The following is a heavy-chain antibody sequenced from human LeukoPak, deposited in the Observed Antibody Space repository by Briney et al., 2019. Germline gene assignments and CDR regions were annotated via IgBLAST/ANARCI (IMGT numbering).Heavy chain of an antibody. D-gene: IGHD4-23*01. Sequence: GGSLRLSCEASGFTFSSYAMSWVRQAPGKGLAWVSVISSSADSTYYADSVKGRFTISRDNSKNTLYLQMNNLRAEDTAVYYCAKPLEKYTYGGNFDYWGQGILVTVSS. CDR3: AKPLEKYTYGGNFDY. CDR2: ISSSADST. J-gene: IGHJ4*02. CDR1: GFTFSSYA. V-gene: IGHV3-23*01.